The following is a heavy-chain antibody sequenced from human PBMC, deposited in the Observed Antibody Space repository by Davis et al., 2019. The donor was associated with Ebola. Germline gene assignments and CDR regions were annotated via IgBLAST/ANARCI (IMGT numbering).Heavy chain of an antibody. V-gene: IGHV4-39*01. Sequence: SETLSLTCTVSGGSISSSSYYWGWIRQPPGKGLEWIGSIFYSGSTDYNPSLRSRVTISVDTSRNQFSLKLSSATAADTAVYYCARRSRSESFGLHGMDVWGQGTTVTVSS. CDR2: IFYSGST. D-gene: IGHD3-10*01. CDR1: GGSISSSSYY. CDR3: ARRSRSESFGLHGMDV. J-gene: IGHJ6*02.